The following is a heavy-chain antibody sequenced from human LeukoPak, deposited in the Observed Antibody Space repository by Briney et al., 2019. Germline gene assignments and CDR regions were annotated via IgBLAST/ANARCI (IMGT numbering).Heavy chain of an antibody. V-gene: IGHV3-30*18. D-gene: IGHD3-10*01. CDR3: AKERIITLVRGVSYGMDV. CDR1: GFTFSNYG. Sequence: GGSLRLSCAASGFTFSNYGMHWVRQAPGKGLEWVAIISYDGRNKYYADSVKGRFTISRDNSKNTVYLQMNSLRAEDTAVYYCAKERIITLVRGVSYGMDVWGQGTTVTVSS. CDR2: ISYDGRNK. J-gene: IGHJ6*02.